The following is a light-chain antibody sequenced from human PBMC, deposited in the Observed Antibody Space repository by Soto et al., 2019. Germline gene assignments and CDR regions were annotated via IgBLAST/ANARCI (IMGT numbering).Light chain of an antibody. V-gene: IGLV4-69*01. J-gene: IGLJ2*01. CDR1: SGHSIYA. CDR2: LNSDGSH. Sequence: QPVLTQSPSASASLGASVKLTCTLSSGHSIYAIAWHQQQPEKGPRYLMNLNSDGSHRKGDGIPDRFSGSSSGAERYLTISSLQSEDEADYYCQTWGTGVAVFGGGTKLTVL. CDR3: QTWGTGVAV.